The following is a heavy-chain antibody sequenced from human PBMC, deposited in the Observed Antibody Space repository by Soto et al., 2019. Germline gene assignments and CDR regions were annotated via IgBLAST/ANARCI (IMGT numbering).Heavy chain of an antibody. CDR2: ISGSAAST. V-gene: IGHV3-23*01. J-gene: IGHJ1*01. D-gene: IGHD3-9*01. Sequence: EVQLLGSGGGLVQPGGSLRLSCAASGFTFSGYAMSWVRQAPGKGLEWVSGISGSAASTNYADSVKGRLTISRDNSKSTLYLQMNSLRAEDTAVYYCAKDVHYDILTGIEYFHHWAQGTLVTVSS. CDR3: AKDVHYDILTGIEYFHH. CDR1: GFTFSGYA.